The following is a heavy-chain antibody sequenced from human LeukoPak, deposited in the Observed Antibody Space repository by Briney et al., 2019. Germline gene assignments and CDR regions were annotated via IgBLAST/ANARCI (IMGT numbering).Heavy chain of an antibody. Sequence: GGTLRLSCAASGFTFSSYGMSWVRQAPGKGLEWVSAITTSGGSTNYADSVKGRFSISRDNSKNTLYLQMNSLRAEDTAVYYCAREGSSGYLSRGWFDPWGQGTLVTVSS. V-gene: IGHV3-23*01. CDR3: AREGSSGYLSRGWFDP. J-gene: IGHJ5*02. D-gene: IGHD3-22*01. CDR1: GFTFSSYG. CDR2: ITTSGGST.